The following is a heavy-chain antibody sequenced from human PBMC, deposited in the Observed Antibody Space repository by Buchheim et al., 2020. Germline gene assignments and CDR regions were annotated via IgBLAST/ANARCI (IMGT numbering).Heavy chain of an antibody. Sequence: QVQLQQSGPGLVKPSETLSLTCTVSGGSITTYYWSWIRQPPGKGLEWIGCIHYSGSTNYNPSLESRVTISVDTSKKQFSLKLNSVTAADKAVYYCARDSGGASGCFYSYNGFDVWGQGTT. V-gene: IGHV4-59*01. CDR1: GGSITTYY. J-gene: IGHJ6*02. CDR2: IHYSGST. D-gene: IGHD6-19*01. CDR3: ARDSGGASGCFYSYNGFDV.